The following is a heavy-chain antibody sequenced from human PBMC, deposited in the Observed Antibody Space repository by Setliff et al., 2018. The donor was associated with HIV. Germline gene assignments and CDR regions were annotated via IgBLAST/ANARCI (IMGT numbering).Heavy chain of an antibody. Sequence: ASVKVSCKAFGYSFTGYYMHWVRQAPGQGLEWMGRINPNSGGTDYAQKFQGRVTMTRDTSASTVYLELRSLRSEDTAVYFCASKGGSENYPDSDAFDIWGQGTLVTVSS. CDR2: INPNSGGT. J-gene: IGHJ3*02. V-gene: IGHV1-2*06. CDR3: ASKGGSENYPDSDAFDI. CDR1: GYSFTGYY. D-gene: IGHD3-10*01.